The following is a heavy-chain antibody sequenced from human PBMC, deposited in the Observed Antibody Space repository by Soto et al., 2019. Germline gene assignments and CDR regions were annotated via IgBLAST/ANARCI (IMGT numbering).Heavy chain of an antibody. Sequence: EVQLLESGGGLVQPWGSLRLSCAASGFTFSSYAMSWVRQAPGKGLEWVSVISGSGGNTYYADSVKGRFTISRDNSKNTLYLQMNSLRAEDTAVYYCAKGGDYDFWSGYNSWGQGTLVTVSS. CDR3: AKGGDYDFWSGYNS. CDR2: ISGSGGNT. CDR1: GFTFSSYA. J-gene: IGHJ4*02. V-gene: IGHV3-23*01. D-gene: IGHD3-3*01.